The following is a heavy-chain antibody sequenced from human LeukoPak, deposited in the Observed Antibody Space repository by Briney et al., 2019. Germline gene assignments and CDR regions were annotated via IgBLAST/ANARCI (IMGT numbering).Heavy chain of an antibody. J-gene: IGHJ4*02. V-gene: IGHV3-53*01. D-gene: IGHD3-16*01. CDR2: IYGGGST. Sequence: ETLSLTCTVSGGSISSSSYYWGWVRQAPGKGLAWVSLIYGGGSTYYADSVKGRFTISRDTSKNTLYLQMNTLTTEDTAVYYCARSRIDPGSIWDWGQGTLVTVSS. CDR3: ARSRIDPGSIWD. CDR1: GGSISSSSYY.